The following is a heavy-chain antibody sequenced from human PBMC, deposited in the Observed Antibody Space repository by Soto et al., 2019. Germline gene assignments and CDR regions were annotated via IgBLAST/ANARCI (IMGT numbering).Heavy chain of an antibody. D-gene: IGHD1-26*01. V-gene: IGHV5-10-1*01. CDR2: IDPSDSYT. CDR1: GYSFTSYW. J-gene: IGHJ6*02. CDR3: ARRVVGATRGYYYYYGMDV. Sequence: TGESLKISCKGSGYSFTSYWISWVRQMPGKGLEWMGRIDPSDSYTNYSPSFQGHVTISADKSISTAYLQWSSLKASDTAMYYCARRVVGATRGYYYYYGMDVWGQGTTVIVSS.